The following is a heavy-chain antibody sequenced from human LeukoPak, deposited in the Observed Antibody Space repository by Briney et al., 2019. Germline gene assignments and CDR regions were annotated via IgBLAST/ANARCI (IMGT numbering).Heavy chain of an antibody. D-gene: IGHD3-22*01. Sequence: SETLSLTCAVSGGSISSYYWSWIRQPPGRGLEWIGYIYYSGSTNYNPSLKSRVTISVDTSKNQFSLKLSSVTAADTAVYYCARATYCYDSSGYNHAFDIWGQGTMVTVSS. CDR1: GGSISSYY. CDR3: ARATYCYDSSGYNHAFDI. V-gene: IGHV4-59*01. J-gene: IGHJ3*02. CDR2: IYYSGST.